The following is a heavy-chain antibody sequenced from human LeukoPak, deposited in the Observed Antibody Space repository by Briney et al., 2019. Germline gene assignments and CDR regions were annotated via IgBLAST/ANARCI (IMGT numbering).Heavy chain of an antibody. Sequence: SETLSLTCTVSGGSISTYYWSWIRQPVGKGLEWIGRIHTTGSTDYNPSLTGRVTLSVDTSMNLFPLRLTSVTAADTAVYYCARAVAGSTAFDFWGLGTLVTVSS. CDR3: ARAVAGSTAFDF. D-gene: IGHD6-19*01. V-gene: IGHV4-4*07. J-gene: IGHJ4*02. CDR2: IHTTGST. CDR1: GGSISTYY.